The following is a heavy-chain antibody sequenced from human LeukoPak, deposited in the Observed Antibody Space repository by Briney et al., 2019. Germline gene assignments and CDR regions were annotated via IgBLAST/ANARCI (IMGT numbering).Heavy chain of an antibody. J-gene: IGHJ3*02. CDR3: AIYRYGSSFAFDI. V-gene: IGHV3-30*03. CDR2: ISYDGTNK. Sequence: GGSLRLSCAASGFTFSNYAMHWVRQAPGKGLEWVAVISYDGTNKYYADSVKGRFTISRDNSKNTLYLQMNSLRAEDTAVYYCAIYRYGSSFAFDIWGQGTMVTVSS. D-gene: IGHD6-6*01. CDR1: GFTFSNYA.